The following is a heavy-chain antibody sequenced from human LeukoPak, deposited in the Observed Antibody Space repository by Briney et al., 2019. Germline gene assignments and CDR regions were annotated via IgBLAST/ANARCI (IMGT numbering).Heavy chain of an antibody. J-gene: IGHJ6*03. CDR2: ISSGGSTK. Sequence: GGSLRLSCAASGFTFSDYYMSWIRQAPGKGLEWVSYISSGGSTKYYADSVKGRFTISRDNAKNSMYLQMNRLRGEDMAVYYCARVRGYSGYVGHYYMDVWGKGTTVTVSS. D-gene: IGHD5-12*01. CDR1: GFTFSDYY. V-gene: IGHV3-11*04. CDR3: ARVRGYSGYVGHYYMDV.